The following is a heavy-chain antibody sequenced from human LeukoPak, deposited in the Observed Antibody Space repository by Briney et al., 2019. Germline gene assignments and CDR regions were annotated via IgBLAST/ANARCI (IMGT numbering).Heavy chain of an antibody. J-gene: IGHJ4*02. CDR1: GGSISSGSYY. CDR2: IYTSGST. Sequence: PSETLSLTCTVSGGSISSGSYYWSWIRQPAGKGLEWIGRIYTSGSTNYNPSLKSRVTISVDTSKNQFSLKLSSVTAADTAIYYCARSGLTHYYDSSGYYYLGYWGQGTLVTVSS. CDR3: ARSGLTHYYDSSGYYYLGY. V-gene: IGHV4-61*02. D-gene: IGHD3-22*01.